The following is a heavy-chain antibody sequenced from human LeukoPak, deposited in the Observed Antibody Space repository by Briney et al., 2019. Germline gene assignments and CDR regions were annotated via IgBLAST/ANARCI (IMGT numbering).Heavy chain of an antibody. V-gene: IGHV3-23*01. Sequence: GGSLRLSCSASGFTFSPFTMNWVRQAPGKGLEWVSGISGSDSSTYYADFVKGRFTISRDNSKNTLYLQMNSLRADDTAVYYCAKGGGWLYYFDYWGQGTLVTVSS. D-gene: IGHD4-23*01. CDR1: GFTFSPFT. J-gene: IGHJ4*02. CDR2: ISGSDSST. CDR3: AKGGGWLYYFDY.